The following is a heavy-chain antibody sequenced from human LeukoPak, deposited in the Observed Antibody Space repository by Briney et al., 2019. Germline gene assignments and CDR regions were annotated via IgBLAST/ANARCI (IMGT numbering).Heavy chain of an antibody. CDR2: IDIDGTGT. V-gene: IGHV3-74*01. CDR3: GTVFDH. Sequence: GGSLRLSCAASGFTFTNYWMHWVRQAPGKGLVWVSRIDIDGTGTSYADSVKGRFTISRDNAKNTVSLQMNSLKAEDTAVYYCGTVFDHWGPGILVTVSS. J-gene: IGHJ4*02. CDR1: GFTFTNYW.